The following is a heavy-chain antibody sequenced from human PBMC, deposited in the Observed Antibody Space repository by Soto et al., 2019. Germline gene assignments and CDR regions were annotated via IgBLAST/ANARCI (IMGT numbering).Heavy chain of an antibody. Sequence: QVQLVEYGGGVVQPGKSLRLSCAASGFTFSSYAMHWARQAPGKGLEWVTVISIRGGDEYYAESVRGRFTISRDDSKNTLYLQTDSLRVEDTAVCYCARGTIVARQHLDYWGQFTLVTVSS. V-gene: IGHV3-30*03. J-gene: IGHJ4*02. CDR2: ISIRGGDE. CDR1: GFTFSSYA. CDR3: ARGTIVARQHLDY. D-gene: IGHD6-6*01.